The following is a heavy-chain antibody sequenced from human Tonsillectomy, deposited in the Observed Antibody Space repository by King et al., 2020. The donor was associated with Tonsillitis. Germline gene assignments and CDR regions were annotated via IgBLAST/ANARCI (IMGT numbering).Heavy chain of an antibody. J-gene: IGHJ4*02. CDR1: GFTFIDHT. Sequence: VQLVESGGGVVQPGRSLRLSWVGSGFTFIDHTKHWVAQAQGKGREWVALLPFEGVGGNYADSGRARFTISIDNSKKTLYLQLSSLTAEDTAVYYCARERLYSSGWGMDYWGQGTLVTVSS. V-gene: IGHV3-33*05. CDR2: LPFEGVGG. CDR3: ARERLYSSGWGMDY. D-gene: IGHD6-19*01.